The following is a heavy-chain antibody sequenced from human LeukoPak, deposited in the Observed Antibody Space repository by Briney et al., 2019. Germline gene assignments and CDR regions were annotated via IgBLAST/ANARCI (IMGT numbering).Heavy chain of an antibody. J-gene: IGHJ4*02. CDR3: AREPPGY. V-gene: IGHV4-4*07. CDR2: IHTSGSP. Sequence: SETLSLTCTASGGSIRNYYWNWIRQPAGKGLEWIGRIHTSGSPNYNPSLKSRVTMSIDTSKNRFSLKLSSVTAADTAVYYCAREPPGYWGQGILVTVSS. CDR1: GGSIRNYY.